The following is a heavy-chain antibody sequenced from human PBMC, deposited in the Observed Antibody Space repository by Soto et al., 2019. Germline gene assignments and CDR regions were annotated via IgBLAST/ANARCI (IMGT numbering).Heavy chain of an antibody. CDR1: GYSFTSYW. Sequence: GESLKISCKGSGYSFTSYWISWARQMPGKGLVWMGRIDPSAPYTNYSPSFQGHVTISAEKYISTAYLQWSSLKASDTAMYYCPRSPPAYCGGDCHQADSNWLDPWGQGTMVAVSS. D-gene: IGHD2-21*02. CDR3: PRSPPAYCGGDCHQADSNWLDP. V-gene: IGHV5-10-1*01. CDR2: IDPSAPYT. J-gene: IGHJ5*02.